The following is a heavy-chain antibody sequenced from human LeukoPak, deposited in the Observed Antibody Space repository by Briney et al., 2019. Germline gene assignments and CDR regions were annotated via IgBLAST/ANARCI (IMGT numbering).Heavy chain of an antibody. CDR2: ISGSGSST. CDR1: GFTFSSFV. CDR3: AKAEDWYYYDSSGYWPFDY. V-gene: IGHV3-23*01. J-gene: IGHJ4*02. Sequence: PGGSLRLSCAASGFTFSSFVMSWVRQAPGKGLEWVSGISGSGSSTYYADSVKGRFTISRDNSKNTLYLQMNSLRAEDTAVYYCAKAEDWYYYDSSGYWPFDYWGQGTLVTVSS. D-gene: IGHD3-22*01.